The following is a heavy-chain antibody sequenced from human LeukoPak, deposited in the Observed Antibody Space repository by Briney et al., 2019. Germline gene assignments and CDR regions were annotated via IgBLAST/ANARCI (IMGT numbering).Heavy chain of an antibody. D-gene: IGHD3-9*01. CDR2: VSGRDDST. Sequence: GASMRLSCAASGSTFSNYAMSWVRQAPGKGLEWVSAVSGRDDSTYYADSVKGRFTISRDNSNNTLYLQMNSLRAEDTAVYYCAKWGDYDILTGYYDSDYWGQGTLVTVSS. CDR3: AKWGDYDILTGYYDSDY. V-gene: IGHV3-23*01. CDR1: GSTFSNYA. J-gene: IGHJ4*02.